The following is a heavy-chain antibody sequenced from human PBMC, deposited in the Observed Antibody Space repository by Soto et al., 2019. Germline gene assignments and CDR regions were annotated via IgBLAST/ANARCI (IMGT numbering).Heavy chain of an antibody. CDR1: GFTVSSNY. V-gene: IGHV3-66*01. D-gene: IGHD3-22*01. Sequence: EVQLVESGGGLVQPGGSLRLSCAASGFTVSSNYMTWVRQAPGKELDWVSIIYSGGSTYYTDSVKGRFTISRDNSKNTLSLQMNCLRAEDTAVYYCAREEGYDTSGYHFYGMDVWGQVTTVTVSS. CDR3: AREEGYDTSGYHFYGMDV. CDR2: IYSGGST. J-gene: IGHJ6*02.